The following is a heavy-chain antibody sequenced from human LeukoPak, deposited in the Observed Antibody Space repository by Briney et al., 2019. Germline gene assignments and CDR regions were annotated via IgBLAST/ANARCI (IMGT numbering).Heavy chain of an antibody. J-gene: IGHJ4*02. CDR2: IYYSGST. CDR1: GASISSYY. D-gene: IGHD3-22*01. V-gene: IGHV4-59*01. CDR3: ARVRGYYDSSGYDY. Sequence: SETLSLTCTVSGASISSYYWSWIRLPPGKGLEWIGYIYYSGSTNYNPALKSRVTIPEDTSKNQISLKLSSVTAADTAVYYCARVRGYYDSSGYDYWGQGTLVTVSS.